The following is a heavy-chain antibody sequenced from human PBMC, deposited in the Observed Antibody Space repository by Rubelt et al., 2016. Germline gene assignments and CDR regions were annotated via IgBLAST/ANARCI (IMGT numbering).Heavy chain of an antibody. D-gene: IGHD6-6*01. J-gene: IGHJ2*01. CDR3: ARDRIRIAARQGWYFDL. CDR2: ISAYNGHT. Sequence: QVQLVQSGAEVKKPGASVKVSCKASGYTFTSYGISWVRPAPGQGLEWMGWISAYNGHTTYAQKLQGRVTMTTDTSTSTAYMELRSLRSDDTAVYYCARDRIRIAARQGWYFDLWGRGTLVTVSS. CDR1: GYTFTSYG. V-gene: IGHV1-18*01.